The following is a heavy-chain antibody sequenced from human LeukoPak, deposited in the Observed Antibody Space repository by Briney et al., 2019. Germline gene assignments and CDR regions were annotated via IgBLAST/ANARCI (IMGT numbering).Heavy chain of an antibody. CDR2: ISGSGGST. Sequence: PGGTLRLSCAASGFTFSSYGMSWVRQAPGKGLEWVSAISGSGGSTYYADSVKGRFTISRDNSKNTLYLQMNSLRAEDTAVYYCAKVLSTPGRSPFDYWGQGTLVTVSS. CDR3: AKVLSTPGRSPFDY. V-gene: IGHV3-23*01. J-gene: IGHJ4*02. CDR1: GFTFSSYG. D-gene: IGHD1-26*01.